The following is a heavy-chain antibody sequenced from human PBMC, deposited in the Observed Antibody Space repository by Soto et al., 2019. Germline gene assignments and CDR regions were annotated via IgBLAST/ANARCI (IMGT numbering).Heavy chain of an antibody. J-gene: IGHJ4*02. CDR2: IYYSGST. CDR3: ARADYDYPLIDY. CDR1: GGSISSGGYY. Sequence: NPSETLSLTCTVSGGSISSGGYYWSWIRQHPGKGLEWIGYIYYSGSTYYNPSLKSRVTISVDTSKNQFSLKLSSVTAADTAVYYCARADYDYPLIDYWGQGTLVTVSS. D-gene: IGHD3-16*01. V-gene: IGHV4-31*03.